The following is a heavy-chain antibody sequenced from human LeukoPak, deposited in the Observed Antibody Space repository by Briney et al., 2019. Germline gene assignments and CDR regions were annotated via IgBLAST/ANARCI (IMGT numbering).Heavy chain of an antibody. Sequence: GGSLRLSCAASGFTFSSYAMSWVRQAPGKGLEWVSAISGSGGSTYYADSVKGRFTISRDNSKNTLYLQMNSLRAEDTAVYSCAKEGYCDSSGYYSSSPYYLDYWGQGTLVTVSS. V-gene: IGHV3-23*01. CDR1: GFTFSSYA. CDR3: AKEGYCDSSGYYSSSPYYLDY. J-gene: IGHJ4*02. D-gene: IGHD3-22*01. CDR2: ISGSGGST.